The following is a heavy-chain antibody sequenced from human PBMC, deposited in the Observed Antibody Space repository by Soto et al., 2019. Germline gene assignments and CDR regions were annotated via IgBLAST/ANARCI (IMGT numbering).Heavy chain of an antibody. V-gene: IGHV4-59*01. CDR2: IYSSGST. J-gene: IGHJ5*02. CDR1: GGSISSYY. CDR3: ARGSQYDSGRKFDP. Sequence: PSETLSLTCTVSGGSISSYYWSWIRQPPGKGLEWIGHIYSSGSTNYNPSLKSRVTISVDTSKKQLSLKLSSVTAADTAVYYCARGSQYDSGRKFDPWGQGTLVTVSS. D-gene: IGHD3-22*01.